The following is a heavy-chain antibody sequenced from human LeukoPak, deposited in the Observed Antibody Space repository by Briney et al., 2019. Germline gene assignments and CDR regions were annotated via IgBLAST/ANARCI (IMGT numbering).Heavy chain of an antibody. CDR2: INSDGSST. V-gene: IGHV3-74*01. CDR1: GFTFSSYW. CDR3: ARDQALYSGYDQFDS. Sequence: GGSLSLSCAASGFTFSSYWMHWVRQAPGKGLVWVSRINSDGSSTSYADSVKGRFTISRDNAKNTLYLQMNSLRAEDTAVYYCARDQALYSGYDQFDSCGPGALVSVSS. J-gene: IGHJ5*01. D-gene: IGHD5-12*01.